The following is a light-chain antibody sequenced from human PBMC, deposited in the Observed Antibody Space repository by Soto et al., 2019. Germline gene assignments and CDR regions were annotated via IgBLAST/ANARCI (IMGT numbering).Light chain of an antibody. CDR3: QQSYSLPLT. V-gene: IGKV1-39*01. Sequence: DVPLTQSPSSLSASVGDRVTIACRASQTIGTSLNWYQQKPGKALKLVIYGASNLQSGVPPRFSGSGSGSEFTLTISGLQPDDFAIYFCQQSYSLPLTFGPGTKVDV. J-gene: IGKJ3*01. CDR1: QTIGTS. CDR2: GAS.